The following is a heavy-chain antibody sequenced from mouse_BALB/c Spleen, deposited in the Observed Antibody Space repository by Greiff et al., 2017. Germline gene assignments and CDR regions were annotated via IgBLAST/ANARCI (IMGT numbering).Heavy chain of an antibody. CDR1: GYTFTDYA. J-gene: IGHJ2*01. Sequence: QVQLQQSGAELVRPGVSVKISCKGSGYTFTDYAMHWVKQSHAKSLEWIGVISTYYGDASYNQKFKGKATMTVDKSSSTAYMELARLTSEDSAIYYCARSGLRQDFDYWGQGTTLTVSS. CDR2: ISTYYGDA. CDR3: ARSGLRQDFDY. V-gene: IGHV1S137*01. D-gene: IGHD2-4*01.